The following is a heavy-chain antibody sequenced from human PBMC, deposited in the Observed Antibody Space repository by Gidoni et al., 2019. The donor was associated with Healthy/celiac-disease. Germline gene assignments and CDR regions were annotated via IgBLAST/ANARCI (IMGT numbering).Heavy chain of an antibody. CDR1: GFTFSSYG. V-gene: IGHV3-30*18. D-gene: IGHD5-12*01. Sequence: QVQLVESGGGVVQPGRSLRLPCAASGFTFSSYGMHWVRKAPGKGLEWGAVISYDGSNKYYADSVKGRFTISRDNSKNTLYLQMNSLRAEDTAVYYCAKDGYSGYAIRDFDYWGQGTLVTVSS. J-gene: IGHJ4*02. CDR3: AKDGYSGYAIRDFDY. CDR2: ISYDGSNK.